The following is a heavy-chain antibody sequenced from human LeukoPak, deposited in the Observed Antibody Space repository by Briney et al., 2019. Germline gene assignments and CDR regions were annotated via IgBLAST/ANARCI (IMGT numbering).Heavy chain of an antibody. CDR2: INQHGSEK. J-gene: IGHJ4*02. CDR3: VRHSGTYFDY. Sequence: PGGSLRLSCAASRFSFSSYWMSWVRQAPGKGLEWVANINQHGSEKDYVDSVKGRFTISRDNAKNLLSLQMNSLRAEDTAVYYCVRHSGTYFDYWGQGTLVTVSS. V-gene: IGHV3-7*01. D-gene: IGHD1-26*01. CDR1: RFSFSSYW.